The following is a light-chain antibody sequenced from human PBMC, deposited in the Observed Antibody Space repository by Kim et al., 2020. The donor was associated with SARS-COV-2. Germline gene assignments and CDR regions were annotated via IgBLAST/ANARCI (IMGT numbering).Light chain of an antibody. J-gene: IGKJ2*01. CDR1: QNISSY. CDR3: QLGYST. Sequence: DIQMTQSPSSLSASVGDRVTITCRASQNISSYLNWYQQRPGKAPNLLVYAASSLHSGVPSRFSGSGSGTDFTLTINNLQPEYSATYYCQLGYSTFGQGTKLEI. V-gene: IGKV1-39*01. CDR2: AAS.